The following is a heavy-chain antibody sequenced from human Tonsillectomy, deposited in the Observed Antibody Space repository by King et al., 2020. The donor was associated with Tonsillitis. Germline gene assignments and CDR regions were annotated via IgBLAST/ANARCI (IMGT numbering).Heavy chain of an antibody. CDR1: GGSFSGYY. Sequence: VQLQQWGAGLLKPSETLSLTCAVYGGSFSGYYWSWIRQPPGKGLEWIGEINHSGSTNYNPSLKSRVTISVDTSKNQFSLKLSSVTAADTAVYYCARGGNIGPLWFGELHTPEAFDIWGQGTMVTVSS. D-gene: IGHD3-10*01. J-gene: IGHJ3*02. CDR2: INHSGST. CDR3: ARGGNIGPLWFGELHTPEAFDI. V-gene: IGHV4-34*01.